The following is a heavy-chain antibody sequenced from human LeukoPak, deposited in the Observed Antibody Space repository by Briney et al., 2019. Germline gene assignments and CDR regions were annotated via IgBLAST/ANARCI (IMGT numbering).Heavy chain of an antibody. D-gene: IGHD4-11*01. J-gene: IGHJ6*02. CDR2: MNPNSGNT. V-gene: IGHV1-8*01. CDR3: ARGQTHSNYGPLFWGNYYYGMDV. Sequence: ASVKVSCKASGYTFTSYDINWVRQATGQGLEWMGWMNPNSGNTGYAQKFQGRVTMIRNTSISTAYMELSSLRSEDTAVYYCARGQTHSNYGPLFWGNYYYGMDVWGQGTTVTVSS. CDR1: GYTFTSYD.